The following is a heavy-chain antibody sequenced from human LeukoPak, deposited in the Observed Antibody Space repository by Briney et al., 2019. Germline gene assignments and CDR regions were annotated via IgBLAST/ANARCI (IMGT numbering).Heavy chain of an antibody. D-gene: IGHD6-19*01. Sequence: ASVKVSCKASGYTFTTYYIHWVRQAPGQGLEWMGVIDPTSGKTNYAQKFQGRVTMNRDMSTSTIYLELASLRSDDTAFYYCARDLRTVTVAGLGVFDIWGQGTIVSVSS. CDR1: GYTFTTYY. CDR2: IDPTSGKT. CDR3: ARDLRTVTVAGLGVFDI. V-gene: IGHV1-46*01. J-gene: IGHJ3*02.